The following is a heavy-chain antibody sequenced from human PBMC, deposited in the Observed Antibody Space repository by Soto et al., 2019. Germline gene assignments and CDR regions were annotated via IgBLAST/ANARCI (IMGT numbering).Heavy chain of an antibody. Sequence: PGGSLRLSCAASGFTFSSYSMNWVRQAPGKGLEWVSSISSSSSYIYYADSVKGRFTISRDNAKNSLYLQMNSLRAVDTAVYYCGIFFCGGGSCYPEDSYSFDYWGQGTLVTVSS. V-gene: IGHV3-21*04. D-gene: IGHD2-15*01. CDR1: GFTFSSYS. CDR3: GIFFCGGGSCYPEDSYSFDY. CDR2: ISSSSSYI. J-gene: IGHJ4*02.